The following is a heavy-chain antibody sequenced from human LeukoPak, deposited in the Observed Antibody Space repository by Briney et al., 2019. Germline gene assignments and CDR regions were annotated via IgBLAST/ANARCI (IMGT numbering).Heavy chain of an antibody. CDR1: GYTFTSYG. Sequence: ASVKVSCKASGYTFTSYGISWVRQAPGQGLEWMGWISAYNGNTNYARKLQGRVTMTTDTSTSTAYMELRSLRSDATAVYYCARVGPIAARPTGYFDYWGQGTLVTVSS. J-gene: IGHJ4*02. CDR3: ARVGPIAARPTGYFDY. D-gene: IGHD6-6*01. CDR2: ISAYNGNT. V-gene: IGHV1-18*01.